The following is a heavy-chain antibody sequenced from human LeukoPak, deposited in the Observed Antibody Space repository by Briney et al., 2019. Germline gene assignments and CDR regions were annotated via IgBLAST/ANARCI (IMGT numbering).Heavy chain of an antibody. V-gene: IGHV4-59*01. CDR1: GGSISSYY. D-gene: IGHD4-23*01. J-gene: IGHJ3*02. Sequence: SETLSLTCTVSGGSISSYYWSWIRQPPGKGLEWIGYIYYSGSTNYNPSLKSRVTISVDTSKNQFSLKLSSVTAADTAVYYCARRLVMDGGISFEAFDIWGQGTMVTVSS. CDR2: IYYSGST. CDR3: ARRLVMDGGISFEAFDI.